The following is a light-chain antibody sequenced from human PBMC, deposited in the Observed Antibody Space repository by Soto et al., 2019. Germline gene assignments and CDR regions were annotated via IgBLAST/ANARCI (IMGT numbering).Light chain of an antibody. Sequence: EIVLTQSPATLSLSPGERVTLSCRASQSVSNSLAWYQQKPGQPPRLLIYDVSNRATGIPARFSGSGSGTDFTLTISSLEPEDFAVYYCQQRSNWPRPVTFGQGTRLEIK. CDR3: QQRSNWPRPVT. CDR2: DVS. CDR1: QSVSNS. V-gene: IGKV3-11*01. J-gene: IGKJ5*01.